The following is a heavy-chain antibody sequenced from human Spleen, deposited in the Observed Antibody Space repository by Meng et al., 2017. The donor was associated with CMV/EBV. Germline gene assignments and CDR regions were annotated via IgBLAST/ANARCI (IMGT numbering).Heavy chain of an antibody. CDR3: ARGLGFGADNWFDP. D-gene: IGHD3-10*01. Sequence: VSGGSISSYYWSWIRQPPGKRLEWIGDISYTGSNNYNPSLKGRVTMSVDMSKNQFSLKLSSVTAADTAFYYCARGLGFGADNWFDPWGQGTLVTSPQ. J-gene: IGHJ5*02. CDR1: GGSISSYY. V-gene: IGHV4-59*01. CDR2: ISYTGSN.